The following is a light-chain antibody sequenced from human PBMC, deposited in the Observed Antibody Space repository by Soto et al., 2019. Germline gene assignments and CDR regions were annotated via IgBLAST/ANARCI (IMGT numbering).Light chain of an antibody. CDR1: SSDVGGYNY. J-gene: IGLJ3*02. CDR2: DVS. CDR3: RSYTSSSTWV. Sequence: QSVLTQPASVSGSPGQSITISCTGTSSDVGGYNYVSWYQQHPGRAPKLMIYDVSNRPSGVSNRFSGSKSGNTASLTISGLQAEDEADYYCRSYTSSSTWVVGGGTKLTVL. V-gene: IGLV2-14*01.